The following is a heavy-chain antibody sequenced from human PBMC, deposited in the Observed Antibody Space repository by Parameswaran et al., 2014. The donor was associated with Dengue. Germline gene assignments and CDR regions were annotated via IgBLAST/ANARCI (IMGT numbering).Heavy chain of an antibody. V-gene: IGHV7-4-1*02. Sequence: WVRQAPGQGLEWMGWINTNTGNPTYAQGFTGRFVFSLDTSVSTAYLQISSLKAEDTAVYYCARAFLPSVHSSGYFHSGSRNLWYFDLWGRGTLVTVSS. CDR2: INTNTGNP. D-gene: IGHD3-22*01. CDR3: ARAFLPSVHSSGYFHSGSRNLWYFDL. J-gene: IGHJ2*01.